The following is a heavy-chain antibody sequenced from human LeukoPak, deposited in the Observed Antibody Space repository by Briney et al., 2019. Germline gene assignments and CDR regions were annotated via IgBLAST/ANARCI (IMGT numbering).Heavy chain of an antibody. CDR2: ISYNGAS. CDR3: ARSYGSRSYYPFDP. CDR1: GGSVSIDTYD. J-gene: IGHJ5*02. D-gene: IGHD3-10*01. V-gene: IGHV4-61*01. Sequence: SETLSLTCTVSGGSVSIDTYDWSWIRQPPGKGLEWIGYISYNGASNYNPSLKSRVTMSVDTSKNQFSLKLSSVIAADTAVYYFARSYGSRSYYPFDPWGQGTLVTVSS.